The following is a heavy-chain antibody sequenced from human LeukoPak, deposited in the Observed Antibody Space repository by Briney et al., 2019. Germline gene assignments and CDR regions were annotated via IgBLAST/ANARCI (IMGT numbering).Heavy chain of an antibody. V-gene: IGHV1-2*04. Sequence: ASVKVSCKASGYTFTGYYMHWVRQAPGQGLEWMGWINPNSGGTNYAQKFQGWVTMTRDTSISTAYMELSRLRSDDTAVYYCARGGPTYYYDSSGRDAFDIWGQGTMVTVSS. J-gene: IGHJ3*02. CDR2: INPNSGGT. CDR3: ARGGPTYYYDSSGRDAFDI. CDR1: GYTFTGYY. D-gene: IGHD3-22*01.